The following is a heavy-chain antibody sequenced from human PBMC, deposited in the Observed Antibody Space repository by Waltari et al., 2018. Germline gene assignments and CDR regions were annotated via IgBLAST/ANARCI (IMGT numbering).Heavy chain of an antibody. Sequence: QVQLQESGPGLVAPSETLSLTCTVSGDSIRGHYWSWIRQPPGKGLEWSGYIFYSATTNDNPSRKSRVTISGDMSKNHFALSLRSVTAADTAVYYCARGFGAYCGDDCSDPFDIWGRGTMVTVSS. CDR1: GDSIRGHY. D-gene: IGHD2-21*01. J-gene: IGHJ3*02. CDR3: ARGFGAYCGDDCSDPFDI. V-gene: IGHV4-59*11. CDR2: IFYSATT.